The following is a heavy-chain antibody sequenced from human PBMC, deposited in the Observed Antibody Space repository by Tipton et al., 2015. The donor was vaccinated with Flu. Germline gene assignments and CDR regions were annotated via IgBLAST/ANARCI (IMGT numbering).Heavy chain of an antibody. CDR3: ARHVQANSWRWFFDL. D-gene: IGHD3-3*01. Sequence: QLVQSGVEVKKAGESLKISCKGSGYIFTNYWIGWLRQMPGQGLEWMGIIYPGDSNTRYNPSFQGQVTMSADKSISTAYLQWSSLKASDSAMYYCARHVQANSWRWFFDLWGRGTLVTVSS. CDR1: GYIFTNYW. V-gene: IGHV5-51*01. J-gene: IGHJ2*01. CDR2: IYPGDSNT.